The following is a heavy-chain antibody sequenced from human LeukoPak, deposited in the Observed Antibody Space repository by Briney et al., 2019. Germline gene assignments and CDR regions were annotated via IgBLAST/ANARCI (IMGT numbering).Heavy chain of an antibody. CDR2: ISSGGYTT. J-gene: IGHJ4*02. CDR3: AREGSSYAPSEPFYFDY. D-gene: IGHD3-10*01. CDR1: GFTFSSRD. V-gene: IGHV3-48*03. Sequence: GGTLRLSCTDSGFTFSSRDMNWVRQAPGKGLEWVSYISSGGYTTRYADSVKGRFTISRDNAKNSLYLQMNSLKAEDTAVYYCAREGSSYAPSEPFYFDYWGQGTLVTVSS.